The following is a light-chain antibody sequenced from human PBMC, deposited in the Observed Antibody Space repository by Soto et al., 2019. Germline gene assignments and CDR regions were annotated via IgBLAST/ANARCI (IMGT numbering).Light chain of an antibody. V-gene: IGLV2-23*02. CDR3: CSYAGSSTHYV. CDR1: SSDVGSYNL. J-gene: IGLJ1*01. CDR2: EVS. Sequence: QSALAQPASVSGSPGQSITISCTGTSSDVGSYNLVSWYQQHPGRAPKLMIYEVSKRPSGVSNRFSGSKSGNTASLTISGLQAEDEADYYCCSYAGSSTHYVXGTGTKVTVL.